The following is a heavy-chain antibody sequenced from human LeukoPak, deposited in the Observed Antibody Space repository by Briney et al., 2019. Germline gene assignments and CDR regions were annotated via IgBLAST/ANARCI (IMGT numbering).Heavy chain of an antibody. V-gene: IGHV1-8*01. CDR2: MNPNSGNT. CDR1: GYTFTSYD. J-gene: IGHJ4*02. Sequence: ASVKVSCKASGYTFTSYDINWVRQATGQGLEWMGWMNPNSGNTGYAQKFQGRVTMTRNTSISTAYMELNSLRSEDTAVYYCARDTYYYDSSGLARLAYWGQGTLVTVSS. CDR3: ARDTYYYDSSGLARLAY. D-gene: IGHD3-22*01.